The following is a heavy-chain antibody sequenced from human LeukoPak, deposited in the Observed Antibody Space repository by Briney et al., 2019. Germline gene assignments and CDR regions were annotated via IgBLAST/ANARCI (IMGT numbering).Heavy chain of an antibody. Sequence: PGGSLRLSCTASGLTFINYGMHWVRQAPGKGLEWVAFIPYDGTNKYYADSVKGRFTISRVNSNNMLSLQMSSLRAEDTALYYCVNGCDSRGYFCYFDYWGQGALVTVSS. D-gene: IGHD3-22*01. J-gene: IGHJ4*02. CDR3: VNGCDSRGYFCYFDY. V-gene: IGHV3-30*02. CDR1: GLTFINYG. CDR2: IPYDGTNK.